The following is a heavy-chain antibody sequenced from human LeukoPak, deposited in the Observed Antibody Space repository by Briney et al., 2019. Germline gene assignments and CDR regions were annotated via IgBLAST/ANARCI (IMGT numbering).Heavy chain of an antibody. J-gene: IGHJ4*02. D-gene: IGHD3-16*01. Sequence: ASVKVSCKASGYTFTSYAMNWVRQASGQGLEWMGWMSPKSANTGYAQKFQGRVTITRDTSISTAYMELSSLTSEDMAVYYCARTPPRGLIDYWGQGTLVTVSS. CDR3: ARTPPRGLIDY. V-gene: IGHV1-8*03. CDR1: GYTFTSYA. CDR2: MSPKSANT.